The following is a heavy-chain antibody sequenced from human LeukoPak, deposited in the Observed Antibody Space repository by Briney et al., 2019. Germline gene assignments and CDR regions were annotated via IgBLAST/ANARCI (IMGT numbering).Heavy chain of an antibody. J-gene: IGHJ4*02. Sequence: GGSLRLSCAASGFTVSSNYMSWVRQAPGKGLEWVSVIYSGGSTYYADSVKGRFTISRDNAKNSLYLQMNSLRVEDTAVYYCARDSPWELLRGSYWGQGTLVTVSS. V-gene: IGHV3-53*01. CDR2: IYSGGST. D-gene: IGHD1-26*01. CDR1: GFTVSSNY. CDR3: ARDSPWELLRGSY.